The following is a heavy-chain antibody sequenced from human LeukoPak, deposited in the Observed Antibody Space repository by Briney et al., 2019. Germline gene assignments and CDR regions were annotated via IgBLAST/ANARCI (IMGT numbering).Heavy chain of an antibody. CDR3: ASGSTMVRGAILGYYGMDV. CDR2: ISAYNGNT. Sequence: ASVKVSCKASGYTFTSYGISWVRQAPGQGLEWMGWISAYNGNTNYAQKFQGRVTMTRDTSTSTVYMELSSLRSEDTAVYYCASGSTMVRGAILGYYGMDVWGQGTTVTVSS. D-gene: IGHD3-10*01. J-gene: IGHJ6*02. CDR1: GYTFTSYG. V-gene: IGHV1-18*01.